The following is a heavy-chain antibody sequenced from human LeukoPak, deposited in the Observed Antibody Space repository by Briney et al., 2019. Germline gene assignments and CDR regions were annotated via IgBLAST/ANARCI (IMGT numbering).Heavy chain of an antibody. Sequence: ASVKVSCKASGYAFTNFGISWVRQAPGQGLEWMGCISPYNGNTDYPQKVRGRVTMTTDTSTSTAYMELRSLRSDDTAVYYCARGGVGHCSGGSCSTSWFDPWGQGTLVTVSS. V-gene: IGHV1-18*01. CDR3: ARGGVGHCSGGSCSTSWFDP. D-gene: IGHD2-15*01. CDR2: ISPYNGNT. J-gene: IGHJ5*02. CDR1: GYAFTNFG.